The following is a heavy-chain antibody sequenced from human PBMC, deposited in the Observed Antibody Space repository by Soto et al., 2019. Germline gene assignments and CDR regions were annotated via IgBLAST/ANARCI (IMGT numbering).Heavy chain of an antibody. V-gene: IGHV3-23*01. CDR3: AKGGWLGQSSSDVFDT. Sequence: RGSVRLSCASSGFTFSSSAITWFRQAPGKGLEWVSGISGSGGSTPYADSVKGRFTISRDNSKNTMYLQMNSLRVDDTAVYYCAKGGWLGQSSSDVFDTCGQGTQVTLYS. D-gene: IGHD2-15*01. CDR1: GFTFSSSA. CDR2: ISGSGGST. J-gene: IGHJ4*02.